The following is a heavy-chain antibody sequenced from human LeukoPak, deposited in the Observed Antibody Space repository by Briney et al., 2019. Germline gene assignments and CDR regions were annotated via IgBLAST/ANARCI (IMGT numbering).Heavy chain of an antibody. CDR2: IDGSGSVI. Sequence: GGSLRLSCAASGFTFSSYEMNWVRQAPGKGLEWVSYIDGSGSVIHYEDSVKGRFTISRDNAKNSLYLQMNSLRAEDTAVYYCARGVGQAYYYYYMDVWGKGITVTISS. D-gene: IGHD5/OR15-5a*01. CDR3: ARGVGQAYYYYYMDV. J-gene: IGHJ6*03. V-gene: IGHV3-48*03. CDR1: GFTFSSYE.